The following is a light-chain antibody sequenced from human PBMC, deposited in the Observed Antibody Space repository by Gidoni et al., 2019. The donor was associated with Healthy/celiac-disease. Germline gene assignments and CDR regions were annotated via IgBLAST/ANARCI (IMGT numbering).Light chain of an antibody. CDR1: QSISSY. CDR2: AAS. CDR3: QQSYSTPGGFT. J-gene: IGKJ3*01. Sequence: DIQMTQSPSSLSASVGDRVTITCRASQSISSYLNWYQQKPGKAPKLLIYAASNLQSGVPSRFSGSGSGTDFTLTISSLQPEDFASYYCQQSYSTPGGFTFGPGTKVDIK. V-gene: IGKV1-39*01.